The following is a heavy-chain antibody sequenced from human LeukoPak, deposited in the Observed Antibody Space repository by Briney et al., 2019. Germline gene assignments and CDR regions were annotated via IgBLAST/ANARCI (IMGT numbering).Heavy chain of an antibody. D-gene: IGHD2-2*01. CDR2: IIPIFGTA. J-gene: IGHJ4*02. CDR3: ARGLRACSSTSCPLPY. Sequence: SVKVSCKASGGTFSSYAISWVRQAPGQGLEWMGGIIPIFGTANYAQKFQGRVTMTRNTSISTAYMELSSLRSEDTAVYYCARGLRACSSTSCPLPYWGQGTLVTVSS. CDR1: GGTFSSYA. V-gene: IGHV1-69*05.